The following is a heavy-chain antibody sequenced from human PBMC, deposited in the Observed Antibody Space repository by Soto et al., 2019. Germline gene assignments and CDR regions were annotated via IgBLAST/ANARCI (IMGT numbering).Heavy chain of an antibody. J-gene: IGHJ4*02. CDR3: ARDRGYCSGGSCYPDS. CDR1: GFTFSSYS. Sequence: EVQLVESGGGLVQPGGSLRLSCAASGFTFSSYSMNWVRQAPGKGLEWVSYISSSSSTIYYADSVKGRFTISRDNAKNSLYLQMNGLRAEDTAVYYCARDRGYCSGGSCYPDSWGQGTLVTVSS. CDR2: ISSSSSTI. V-gene: IGHV3-48*01. D-gene: IGHD2-15*01.